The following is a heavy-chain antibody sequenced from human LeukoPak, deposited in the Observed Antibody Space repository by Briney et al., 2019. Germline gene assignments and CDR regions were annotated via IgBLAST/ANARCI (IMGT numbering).Heavy chain of an antibody. CDR2: ITSDGSST. V-gene: IGHV3-74*01. CDR3: ARGSIDY. CDR1: GFAFSSYW. D-gene: IGHD3-10*01. J-gene: IGHJ4*02. Sequence: GGSLRLSCAASGFAFSSYWMHWVRQAPGTGLVWVSRITSDGSSTSYAASVKGRFTISRDNAKNTLYLQMNSLRAEDTAVYYCARGSIDYWGQGTLVTVSS.